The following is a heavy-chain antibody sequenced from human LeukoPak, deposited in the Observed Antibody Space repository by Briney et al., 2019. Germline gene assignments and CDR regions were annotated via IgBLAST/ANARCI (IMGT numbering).Heavy chain of an antibody. J-gene: IGHJ4*02. V-gene: IGHV3-23*01. CDR1: GFTFSNYA. D-gene: IGHD3-22*01. Sequence: GGSLRLSCAASGFTFSNYAMTWVRQAPGKGLEWVSGISGSAGSTYYADSVKGRFTISRDNSKNTLHLQMNSLRAEDTALYYCAKVPFDSSGYFYFHYWGQGTLVTVSS. CDR3: AKVPFDSSGYFYFHY. CDR2: ISGSAGST.